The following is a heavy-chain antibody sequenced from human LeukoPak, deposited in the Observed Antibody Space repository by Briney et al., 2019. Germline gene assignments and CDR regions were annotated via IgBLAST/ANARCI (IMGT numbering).Heavy chain of an antibody. CDR3: ARDRSGYTFDD. V-gene: IGHV3-21*01. Sequence: GGSLRLSCAASGFIFSSYSMNWVRQAPGKGLEWVSSISATGNYIYYADSVKGRFTISSDNAKNSLYLQMNSLRAEDTAVYYSARDRSGYTFDDWGQGTLVTVSS. D-gene: IGHD5-18*01. J-gene: IGHJ4*02. CDR2: ISATGNYI. CDR1: GFIFSSYS.